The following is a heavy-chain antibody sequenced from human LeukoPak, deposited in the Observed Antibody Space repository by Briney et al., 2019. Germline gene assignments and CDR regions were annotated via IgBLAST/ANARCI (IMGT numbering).Heavy chain of an antibody. Sequence: GGSLRLSCSASGFTFSSYAMHWVRQAPGKGLEYVSAISSNGGSTYYADSVKGRFTISRDNSKNTLYLQMSSLRAEDTAVSYCVKSQGFRRFHRTNFDYWGQGTLVTVSS. CDR1: GFTFSSYA. CDR3: VKSQGFRRFHRTNFDY. CDR2: ISSNGGST. D-gene: IGHD2-2*01. V-gene: IGHV3-64D*06. J-gene: IGHJ4*02.